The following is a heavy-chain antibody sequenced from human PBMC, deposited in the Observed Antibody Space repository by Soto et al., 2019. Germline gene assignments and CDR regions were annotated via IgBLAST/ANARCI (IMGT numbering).Heavy chain of an antibody. J-gene: IGHJ4*02. D-gene: IGHD2-21*02. CDR3: ARDLPLYCRGDCNFDF. CDR1: GFIFSRYG. Sequence: PGGSLRLSCGGSGFIFSRYGMYWVRQAPGKGLEWVTGISYDGGERFYADSVKGRFTISRDNSKNRLDLQMSSLRPEDTAVYYCARDLPLYCRGDCNFDFWGQGTLVTVSS. V-gene: IGHV3-30*03. CDR2: ISYDGGER.